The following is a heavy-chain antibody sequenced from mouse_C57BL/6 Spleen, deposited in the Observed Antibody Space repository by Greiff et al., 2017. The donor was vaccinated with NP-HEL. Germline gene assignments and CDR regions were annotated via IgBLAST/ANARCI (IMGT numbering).Heavy chain of an antibody. J-gene: IGHJ3*01. V-gene: IGHV1-82*01. CDR1: GYAFSSSW. CDR3: AYDDPFAY. D-gene: IGHD2-12*01. CDR2: IYPGDGDT. Sequence: VQLQQSGPELVKPGASVKISCKASGYAFSSSWMNWVKQRPGKGLEWIGRIYPGDGDTNYNGKFKGKATLTADKSSSTAYMQLSSRTSEDSAVYFCAYDDPFAYWGQGTLVTVSA.